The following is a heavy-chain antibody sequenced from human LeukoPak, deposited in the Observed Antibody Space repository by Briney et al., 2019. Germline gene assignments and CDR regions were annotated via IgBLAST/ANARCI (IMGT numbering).Heavy chain of an antibody. Sequence: GGSLRLSCAASGFTFSTYAMTRVRQAQGKGLEWVSVIRGRGDRIHYADSVKGPFTISRDNSKNMLYLQINSLRAEDTAVYYCARDRPPVLPFLDSPSRFYYYMDVWGKGTTVTVSS. D-gene: IGHD3/OR15-3a*01. CDR2: IRGRGDRI. J-gene: IGHJ6*03. CDR1: GFTFSTYA. CDR3: ARDRPPVLPFLDSPSRFYYYMDV. V-gene: IGHV3-23*01.